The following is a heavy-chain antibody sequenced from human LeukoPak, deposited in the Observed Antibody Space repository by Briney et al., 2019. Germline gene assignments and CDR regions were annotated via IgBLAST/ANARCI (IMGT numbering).Heavy chain of an antibody. V-gene: IGHV1-2*02. CDR1: GYTFTSYD. D-gene: IGHD5-12*01. CDR2: INPNSGGT. Sequence: GASVKVSCKASGYTFTSYDINWVRQATRQGLEWMGWINPNSGGTNYAQKFQGRVTMTRDTSISTAYMELSRLRSDDTAVYYCARDRLRLFDIWGQGTMVTVSS. CDR3: ARDRLRLFDI. J-gene: IGHJ3*02.